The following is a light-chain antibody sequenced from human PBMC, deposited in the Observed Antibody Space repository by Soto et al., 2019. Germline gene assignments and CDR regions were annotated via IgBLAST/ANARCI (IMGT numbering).Light chain of an antibody. J-gene: IGKJ2*01. V-gene: IGKV1-39*01. Sequence: DIQMTQSPSTLSGSVGDRVTITCRASQTISSWLAWYQQKPGKAPKLLIHAASTLQSGVPSRFSGSESESGTDFTLTISSLQPEDFATYYCQQSYTSPHFGQGTKVDIK. CDR2: AAS. CDR1: QTISSW. CDR3: QQSYTSPH.